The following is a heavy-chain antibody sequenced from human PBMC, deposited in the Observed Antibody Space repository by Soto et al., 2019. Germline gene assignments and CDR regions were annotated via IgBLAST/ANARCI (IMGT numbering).Heavy chain of an antibody. CDR2: IDNSGST. Sequence: SETLSLTCTVSGGSISNYFCNWIRQPAGKGLEWIGRIDNSGSTNYNPSLRSRIAMSADTSRNQFSLKLNSVTAADTAVYYCARGGQDFWSGTFDYWGQGALVTVSS. CDR3: ARGGQDFWSGTFDY. CDR1: GGSISNYF. V-gene: IGHV4-4*07. J-gene: IGHJ4*02. D-gene: IGHD3-3*01.